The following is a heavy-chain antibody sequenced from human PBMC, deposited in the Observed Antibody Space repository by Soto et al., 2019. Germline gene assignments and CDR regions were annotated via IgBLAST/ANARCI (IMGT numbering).Heavy chain of an antibody. CDR3: VRDGVGATTYFGYFDY. J-gene: IGHJ4*02. V-gene: IGHV3-33*01. CDR2: IWYDGSNK. CDR1: RFIFSGYG. D-gene: IGHD1-26*01. Sequence: QVQLVESGGGVVQPGRSLRLSCAAPRFIFSGYGMHWVRQAPGKGLEWVAVIWYDGSNKYYADSVKGRFTISRDNSRNTLYLQMNSLRAEDTAVYYCVRDGVGATTYFGYFDYWGQGTLVTVSS.